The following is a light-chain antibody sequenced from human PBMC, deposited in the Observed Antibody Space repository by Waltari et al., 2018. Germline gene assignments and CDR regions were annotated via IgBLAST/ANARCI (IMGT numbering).Light chain of an antibody. Sequence: QLVLTQSPSASASLGASVKLTCTLDSGHSNNIVAWLQRRPEKGPRYLMKVNSDGCHPTGDDIPDRLSRSSSGPERYLALSSLQSEDEADYYCQTGGHGTWVCGGGTTLTVV. CDR3: QTGGHGTWV. J-gene: IGLJ3*02. CDR1: SGHSNNI. V-gene: IGLV4-69*01. CDR2: VNSDGCH.